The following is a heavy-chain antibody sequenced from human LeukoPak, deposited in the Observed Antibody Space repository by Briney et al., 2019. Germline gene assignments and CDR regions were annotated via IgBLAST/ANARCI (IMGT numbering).Heavy chain of an antibody. CDR1: GGSVSNYY. J-gene: IGHJ4*02. CDR2: VYDTGST. D-gene: IGHD6-6*01. Sequence: SETESLTCSVSGGSVSNYYWSWIRQPPGKGLEWIGYVYDTGSTNYNPSLKSRVSMFEDKSKNQFSLRLYSVTVADTAVYYCARHFAYSSSSYFDYWGQGSLVTVSS. CDR3: ARHFAYSSSSYFDY. V-gene: IGHV4-59*08.